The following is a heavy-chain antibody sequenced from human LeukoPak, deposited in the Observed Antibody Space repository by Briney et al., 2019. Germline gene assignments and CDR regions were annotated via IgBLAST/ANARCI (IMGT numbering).Heavy chain of an antibody. Sequence: PGGSLRLSCAASGFTFDDYGMSWVRQAPGKGLEWVSGINWNGGSTGYADSVKGRFTISRDNAKNSLYLRMNSLRAEDTALYYCARSKFDVLRFLEWFLGAFDIWGQGTMVTVSS. V-gene: IGHV3-20*04. CDR3: ARSKFDVLRFLEWFLGAFDI. J-gene: IGHJ3*02. CDR2: INWNGGST. CDR1: GFTFDDYG. D-gene: IGHD3-3*01.